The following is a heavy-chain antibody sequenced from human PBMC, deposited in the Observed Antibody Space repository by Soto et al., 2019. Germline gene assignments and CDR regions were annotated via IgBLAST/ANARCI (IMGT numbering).Heavy chain of an antibody. D-gene: IGHD6-13*01. J-gene: IGHJ4*02. V-gene: IGHV4-4*02. Sequence: SETLSLTCAVSGGSISSSNWWSWVRQPPGKGLEWIGEIYHSGSTNYNPSLKSRVTISEDTSKNQFSLKLLSVTTADTAVYFCAAGEASSRNLAPYYLDFWGQGTLVTVSS. CDR2: IYHSGST. CDR3: AAGEASSRNLAPYYLDF. CDR1: GGSISSSNW.